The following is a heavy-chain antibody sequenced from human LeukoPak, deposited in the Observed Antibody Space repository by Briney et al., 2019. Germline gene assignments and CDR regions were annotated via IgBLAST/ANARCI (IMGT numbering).Heavy chain of an antibody. CDR3: ARSNSGNYYFDF. V-gene: IGHV4-39*01. CDR1: GGSISSGSNY. Sequence: PSETLSLTCTVSGGSISSGSNYWGWIRQPPGKGLEWIGSIYDNGNTYYNPSLKSRVTISVDTSNNQFSLKLSSVTAADTAVYYCARSNSGNYYFDFWGQGTLVTVSS. D-gene: IGHD1-26*01. CDR2: IYDNGNT. J-gene: IGHJ4*02.